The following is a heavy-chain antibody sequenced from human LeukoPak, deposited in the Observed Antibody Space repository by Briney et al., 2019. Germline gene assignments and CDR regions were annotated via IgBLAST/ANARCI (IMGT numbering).Heavy chain of an antibody. CDR3: ARGYCSGGSCYDYYYMDV. J-gene: IGHJ6*03. D-gene: IGHD2-15*01. V-gene: IGHV3-48*03. CDR1: GFTFSSYE. CDR2: ISSSGSTI. Sequence: GGSLRLSCAASGFTFSSYEMNWVRQAPGKGLEWVSYISSSGSTIYYADSVKGRFTISRDNAKNSLYLQMNSLRAEDTAVYYCARGYCSGGSCYDYYYMDVWGKGTTVTVSS.